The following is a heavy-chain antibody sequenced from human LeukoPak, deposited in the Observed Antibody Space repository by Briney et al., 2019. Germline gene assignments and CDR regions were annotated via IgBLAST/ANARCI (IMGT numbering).Heavy chain of an antibody. CDR3: ARAPLPWGSSLLLDSEFDP. CDR1: GDSVPSNSAA. D-gene: IGHD6-13*01. CDR2: TYYRSKWYN. Sequence: SQTLSLTCAISGDSVPSNSAAWNWIRQSPSRGLEWLGRTYYRSKWYNDYAVSVKSRITINPDTSKDQFSLQLNSVTPEDTAVYYCARAPLPWGSSLLLDSEFDPWGQGTLVTVSS. V-gene: IGHV6-1*01. J-gene: IGHJ5*02.